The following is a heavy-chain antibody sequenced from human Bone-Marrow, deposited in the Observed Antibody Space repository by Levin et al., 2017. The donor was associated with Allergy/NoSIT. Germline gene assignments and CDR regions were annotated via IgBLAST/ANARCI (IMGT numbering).Heavy chain of an antibody. CDR2: FFSGGST. Sequence: GGSLRLACAASGFAVGDYYMNWVRQAPGKGLEWVSAFFSGGSTYYADSVKGRFTISRDNSKNTVYLQMNSLRAEDTAGYYCARIPRGLVRGFDYWGQGTLVTVSS. J-gene: IGHJ4*02. CDR1: GFAVGDYY. D-gene: IGHD4-23*01. V-gene: IGHV3-66*02. CDR3: ARIPRGLVRGFDY.